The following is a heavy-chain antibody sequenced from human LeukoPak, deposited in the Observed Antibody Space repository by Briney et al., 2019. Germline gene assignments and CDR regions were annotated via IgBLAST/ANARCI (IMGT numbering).Heavy chain of an antibody. CDR2: ISGSGGST. J-gene: IGHJ3*02. Sequence: PGRSLRLSCAASGFTFSSYGMSRVRQAPGKGLEWVSAISGSGGSTYYADSVKGRFTISRDNSKNTLYLQMNSLRAEDTAVYYCAKIQTGHDAFDIWGQGTMVTVSS. V-gene: IGHV3-23*01. D-gene: IGHD1-1*01. CDR3: AKIQTGHDAFDI. CDR1: GFTFSSYG.